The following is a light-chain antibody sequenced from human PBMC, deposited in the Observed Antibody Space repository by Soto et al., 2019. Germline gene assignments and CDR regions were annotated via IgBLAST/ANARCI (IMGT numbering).Light chain of an antibody. CDR3: QQYDNWPPMYT. J-gene: IGKJ2*01. Sequence: EILMTQSPATLSVSPGERATLSCRASQTLASNLAWYQQNPGQAPSLLMYGASTRTTNIPARYSGSGSGTEFTLTISSLQSEDFAVYYCQQYDNWPPMYTFGQGTRLEIK. CDR2: GAS. V-gene: IGKV3-15*01. CDR1: QTLASN.